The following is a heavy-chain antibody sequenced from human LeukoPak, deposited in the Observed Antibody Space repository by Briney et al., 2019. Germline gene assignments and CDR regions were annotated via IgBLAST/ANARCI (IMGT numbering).Heavy chain of an antibody. CDR2: IYYSGST. CDR3: ARRSGWFDP. CDR1: GGSISSSSYY. J-gene: IGHJ5*02. Sequence: PSETLSLTCTVSGGSISSSSYYWGWIRQPPGKGLEWIGSIYYSGSTYYNPPLKSRVTISVDTSKSQFSLKLSSVTAADTAVYYCARRSGWFDPWGQGTLVTVSS. V-gene: IGHV4-39*01.